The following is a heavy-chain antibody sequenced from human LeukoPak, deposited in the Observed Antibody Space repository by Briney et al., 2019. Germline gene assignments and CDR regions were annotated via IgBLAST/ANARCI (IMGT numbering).Heavy chain of an antibody. CDR2: IIPIFGTA. CDR3: ARANSGSYYYGY. Sequence: ASVKVSCTASGYTFTSYGISWVRQAPGQGLEWMGGIIPIFGTANYAQKFQGRVTITADESTSTAYMELSSLRSEDTAVYYCARANSGSYYYGYWGQGTLVTVSS. J-gene: IGHJ4*02. D-gene: IGHD1-26*01. V-gene: IGHV1-69*13. CDR1: GYTFTSYG.